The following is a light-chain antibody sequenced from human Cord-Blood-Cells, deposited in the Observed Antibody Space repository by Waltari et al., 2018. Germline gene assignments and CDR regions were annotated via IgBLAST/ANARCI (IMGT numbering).Light chain of an antibody. CDR3: QSYDSSLSGSV. CDR2: GNS. J-gene: IGLJ2*01. V-gene: IGLV1-40*01. CDR1: SSHIGAGYD. Sequence: QSVLTQPPSVSGAPGQRVTISCTGSSSHIGAGYDVHWYQQLPGTPPKLLIDGNSNRPSGVPDRFSGSKSGTSASLAITGLQAEDEGDYYGQSYDSSLSGSVFGGGTKLTVL.